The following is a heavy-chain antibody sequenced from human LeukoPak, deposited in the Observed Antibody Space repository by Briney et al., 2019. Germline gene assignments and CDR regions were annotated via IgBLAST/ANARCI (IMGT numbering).Heavy chain of an antibody. V-gene: IGHV3-49*04. D-gene: IGHD3-9*01. CDR3: TRESVDWLLNNWFDP. CDR2: IRSKAYGGTT. CDR1: GFTFSSYS. J-gene: IGHJ5*02. Sequence: PGGSLRLSCAASGFTFSSYSMNWARQAPGKGLEWVGFIRSKAYGGTTEYAASVKGRFTISRDDSKSIAYLQMNSLKTEDTAVYYCTRESVDWLLNNWFDPWGQGTLVTVSS.